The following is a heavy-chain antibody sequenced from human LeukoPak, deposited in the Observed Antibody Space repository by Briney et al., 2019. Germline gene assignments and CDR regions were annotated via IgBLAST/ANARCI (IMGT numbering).Heavy chain of an antibody. J-gene: IGHJ6*02. Sequence: EASVKVSCKASGYTFTSYGISWVRQAPGQGLEWLGWISAYNGNTNYAQKLQGRVTMTTDTSTSTAHMDLRSLRSDDTAIYYCARGPSGSRGGMDVWGQGTTVTVSS. D-gene: IGHD1-26*01. CDR1: GYTFTSYG. CDR2: ISAYNGNT. V-gene: IGHV1-18*01. CDR3: ARGPSGSRGGMDV.